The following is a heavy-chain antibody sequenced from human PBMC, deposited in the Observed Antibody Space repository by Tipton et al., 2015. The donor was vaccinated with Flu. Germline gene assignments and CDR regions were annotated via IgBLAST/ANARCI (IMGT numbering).Heavy chain of an antibody. Sequence: SLRLSCAASGFTFSNYWMSWVRQAPGKGLECVANIKQDGSEKYYVDSVKGRFTISRDNAKNSLYLQMNSLGAEDTAAYYCARRRGSSTSFFFDYWGQGTLVTVSS. CDR1: GFTFSNYW. CDR3: ARRRGSSTSFFFDY. D-gene: IGHD2-2*01. J-gene: IGHJ4*02. CDR2: IKQDGSEK. V-gene: IGHV3-7*01.